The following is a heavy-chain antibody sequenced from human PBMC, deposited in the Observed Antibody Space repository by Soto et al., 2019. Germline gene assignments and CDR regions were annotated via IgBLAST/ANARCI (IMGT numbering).Heavy chain of an antibody. J-gene: IGHJ6*02. Sequence: SETLSLTCAVSGGSISGGNWWSWVRQTPGKGLEWIGEIYHSGSTNYNPSLKSRVTMSVVKSKNQFSLKLSSVTAADTAVYYCARDRRIILTGTIYYYGMDVWGQGTTVTVSS. CDR1: GGSISGGNW. CDR2: IYHSGST. D-gene: IGHD3-9*01. V-gene: IGHV4-4*02. CDR3: ARDRRIILTGTIYYYGMDV.